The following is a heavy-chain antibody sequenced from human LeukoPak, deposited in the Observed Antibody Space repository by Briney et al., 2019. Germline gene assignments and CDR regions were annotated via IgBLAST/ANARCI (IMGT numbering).Heavy chain of an antibody. V-gene: IGHV4-59*01. D-gene: IGHD2-8*02. Sequence: SETLSLTCAVYGGSFSGYNWSWLRQPPGQGLEGIGYIYYSGSTNYNRSLKSRVTISVDTSKDQFSLKLGAVTAADTAVYYCARVPAGAGKRWYFVLWGRSTLGTVSS. J-gene: IGHJ2*01. CDR3: ARVPAGAGKRWYFVL. CDR1: GGSFSGYN. CDR2: IYYSGST.